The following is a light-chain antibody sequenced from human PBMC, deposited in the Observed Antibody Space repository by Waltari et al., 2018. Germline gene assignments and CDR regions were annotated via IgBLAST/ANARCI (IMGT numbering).Light chain of an antibody. CDR3: QQRSNWPPAT. J-gene: IGKJ2*01. Sequence: EIVLTQSPATLSLSPADRATLSCRASQSISSYLAWYQQKPGQAPRLLIYDASNRATGIPARFSGSGSGTDFTLTISSLEPEDFAVYYCQQRSNWPPATFGQGTKLEIK. CDR2: DAS. V-gene: IGKV3-11*01. CDR1: QSISSY.